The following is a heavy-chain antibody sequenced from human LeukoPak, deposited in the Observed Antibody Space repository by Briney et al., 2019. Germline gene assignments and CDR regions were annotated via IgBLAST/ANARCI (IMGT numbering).Heavy chain of an antibody. CDR3: ARHVTGYCSGGSCLPHEFDP. Sequence: SETLSLTCTVSGGSISSYYWSWIRQPPGKGLEWIGYIYYSGSTNYNPSLKSRVTISVDTSKNQFSLKLSSVTAADTAVYYCARHVTGYCSGGSCLPHEFDPWGQGTLVTVSS. CDR2: IYYSGST. J-gene: IGHJ5*02. D-gene: IGHD2-15*01. CDR1: GGSISSYY. V-gene: IGHV4-59*08.